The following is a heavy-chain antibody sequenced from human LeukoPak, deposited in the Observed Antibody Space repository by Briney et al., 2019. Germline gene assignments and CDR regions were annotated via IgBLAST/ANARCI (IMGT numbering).Heavy chain of an antibody. J-gene: IGHJ6*02. Sequence: SETLSLTCTVSGGSISSYYWSWIRQPAGKGLEWIGRIYTSGSTNYNPSLESRVTMSVDTSKNQFSLKLSSVTAADTAVYYCARERGYSYGSGYYYYGMDVWGQGTTVTVSS. V-gene: IGHV4-4*07. D-gene: IGHD5-18*01. CDR2: IYTSGST. CDR1: GGSISSYY. CDR3: ARERGYSYGSGYYYYGMDV.